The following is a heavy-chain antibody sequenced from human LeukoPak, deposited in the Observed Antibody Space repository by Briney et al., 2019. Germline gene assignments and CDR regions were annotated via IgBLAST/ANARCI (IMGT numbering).Heavy chain of an antibody. V-gene: IGHV1-18*01. J-gene: IGHJ5*02. CDR2: ISAYNGNT. CDR1: GYTFTSYG. CDR3: ARAADCTNGVCYDWFDP. D-gene: IGHD2-8*01. Sequence: ASVKVSCKASGYTFTSYGISWVRQAPGQGLEWMGWISAYNGNTNYAQKVKGRVTMTTDTSTSTAYMELRSLRSDDTAVYYCARAADCTNGVCYDWFDPWGQGTLVTVSS.